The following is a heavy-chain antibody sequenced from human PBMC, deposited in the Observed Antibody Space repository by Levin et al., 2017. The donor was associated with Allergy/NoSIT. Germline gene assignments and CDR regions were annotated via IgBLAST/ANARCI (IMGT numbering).Heavy chain of an antibody. CDR2: INSDGSST. J-gene: IGHJ6*02. CDR1: GFTFSSYW. D-gene: IGHD6-25*01. CDR3: ARVGLVKAAEVGYYYYYGMDV. Sequence: PGGSLRLSCAASGFTFSSYWMHWVRQAPGKGLVWVSRINSDGSSTSYADSVKGRFTISRDNAKNTLYLQMNSLRAEDTAVYYCARVGLVKAAEVGYYYYYGMDVWGQGTTVTVSS. V-gene: IGHV3-74*01.